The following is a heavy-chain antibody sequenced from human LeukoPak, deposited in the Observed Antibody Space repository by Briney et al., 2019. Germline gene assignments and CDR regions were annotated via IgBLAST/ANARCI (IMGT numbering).Heavy chain of an antibody. CDR1: GDSVSSNSTA. Sequence: SQTLSLTCAISGDSVSSNSTAWNWIRQSPSRGLEWLGRTYYRSKWYNDSAVSVKSRITINPDTSKNQFSLQLNSVTPEDTAVYFCSREPSLPYFCWVPNAWYLDLWGRGTLVTVSS. V-gene: IGHV6-1*01. CDR2: TYYRSKWYN. CDR3: SREPSLPYFCWVPNAWYLDL. D-gene: IGHD3-9*01. J-gene: IGHJ2*01.